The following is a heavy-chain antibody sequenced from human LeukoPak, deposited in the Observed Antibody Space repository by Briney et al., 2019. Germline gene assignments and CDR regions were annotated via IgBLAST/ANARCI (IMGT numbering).Heavy chain of an antibody. D-gene: IGHD3-10*01. V-gene: IGHV4-39*01. CDR2: IYYSGST. CDR1: GGSISSSSYY. J-gene: IGHJ5*02. Sequence: SETLSFTCTVSGGSISSSSYYWGWIRQPPGKGLEWIGSIYYSGSTYYNPSLKSRVTISVDTSKNQLSLKLSSVTAADTAAYYCASPYGSGSYYAFDPWGQGTLVTVSS. CDR3: ASPYGSGSYYAFDP.